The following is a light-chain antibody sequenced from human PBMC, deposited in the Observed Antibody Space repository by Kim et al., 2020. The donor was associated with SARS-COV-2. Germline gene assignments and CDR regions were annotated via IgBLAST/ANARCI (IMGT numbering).Light chain of an antibody. CDR3: SSYTTTSTVV. CDR2: DVS. J-gene: IGLJ2*01. V-gene: IGLV2-14*03. Sequence: GQPITISCTGTSSDVGGHNYVSWYQQHPGKAPKLMIFDVSSRPSGVSNRFSGSKSGNTASLTISGLQAEDEAVYYCSSYTTTSTVVFGGGTQLTVL. CDR1: SSDVGGHNY.